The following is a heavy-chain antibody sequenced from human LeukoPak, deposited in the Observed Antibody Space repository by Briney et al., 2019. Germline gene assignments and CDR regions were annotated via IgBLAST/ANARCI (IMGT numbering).Heavy chain of an antibody. CDR2: INPSGGST. CDR1: GYTFTSYY. Sequence: GASVKVSCKASGYTFTSYYMHWVRQAPGQGLEWMGIINPSGGSTSYAQKFQGRVTMTRDTSISTAYMELSRLRSDDTAVYYCATDFTFGGVIVRQTGVFWGQGTLVTVSS. D-gene: IGHD3-16*02. CDR3: ATDFTFGGVIVRQTGVF. V-gene: IGHV1-46*01. J-gene: IGHJ4*02.